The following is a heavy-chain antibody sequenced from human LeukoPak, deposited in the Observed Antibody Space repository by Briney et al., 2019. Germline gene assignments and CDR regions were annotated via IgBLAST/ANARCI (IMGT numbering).Heavy chain of an antibody. CDR2: IYHSGST. V-gene: IGHV4-30-2*01. CDR3: ARGAHDDNWNSEYYFDY. J-gene: IGHJ4*02. Sequence: SETLSLTCTVSGGSISSGGYYWSWIRQPPGKGLEWIGYIYHSGSTYYNPSLKSRVTISVDRSKNQFSLKLSSVTAADTAVYYCARGAHDDNWNSEYYFDYWGQGTLVTVSS. D-gene: IGHD1-7*01. CDR1: GGSISSGGYY.